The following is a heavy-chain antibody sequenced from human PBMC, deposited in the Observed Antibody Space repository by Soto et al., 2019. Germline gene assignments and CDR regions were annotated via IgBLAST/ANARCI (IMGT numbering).Heavy chain of an antibody. J-gene: IGHJ4*02. CDR3: AKIRDSGIAATSPFLDY. CDR1: GFTFSSYG. Sequence: QVRLVESGGGVVQPGRSLRLSCAASGFTFSSYGMHWVRQAPGKGLEWVAVISYDGSNKYYADSVKGRFTISRDNSKNTLYLQMNSLRAEDTAVYYCAKIRDSGIAATSPFLDYWGQGTLVTVSS. V-gene: IGHV3-30*18. D-gene: IGHD2-15*01. CDR2: ISYDGSNK.